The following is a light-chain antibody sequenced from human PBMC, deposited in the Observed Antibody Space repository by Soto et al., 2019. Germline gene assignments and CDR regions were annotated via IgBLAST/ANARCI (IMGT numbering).Light chain of an antibody. J-gene: IGLJ1*01. CDR3: ASYITTSPVEV. CDR2: EVG. Sequence: QSVLTQPASVSGSPGQSITVSCSGSTSDIGSHNYVSWYQQRPGEAPKLLIYEVGYRPSGVSTRFSGSKSGNTASLTISGLQPADEADYYCASYITTSPVEVFGTGTKLTVL. V-gene: IGLV2-14*01. CDR1: TSDIGSHNY.